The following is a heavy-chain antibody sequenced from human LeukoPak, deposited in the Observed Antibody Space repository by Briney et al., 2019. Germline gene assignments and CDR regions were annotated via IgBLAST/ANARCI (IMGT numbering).Heavy chain of an antibody. V-gene: IGHV3-30-3*01. CDR1: GFTFSSYA. Sequence: PGGSLRLSCAASGFTFSSYAMSWVRQAPDKGLEWVAVISYDGSNKYYADSVKGRFTIPRDNSKNTLYLQMNSLRAEDTAVYYCARQGGSYVAHDYWGQGTLVTVSS. CDR2: ISYDGSNK. D-gene: IGHD1-26*01. CDR3: ARQGGSYVAHDY. J-gene: IGHJ4*02.